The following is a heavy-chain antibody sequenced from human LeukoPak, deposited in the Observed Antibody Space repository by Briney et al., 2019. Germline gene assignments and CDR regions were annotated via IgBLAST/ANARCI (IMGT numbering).Heavy chain of an antibody. CDR3: ARDHRDEEPGFLEWFPSYYYYMDV. Sequence: GGSLRLSCAASGFTFSSYAMHWVRQAPGKGLEWVAVISYDGSNKYYADSVKGRFTISRDNSKNTLYLQMNSLRAEDTAVYYCARDHRDEEPGFLEWFPSYYYYMDVWGKGTTVTVSS. V-gene: IGHV3-30-3*01. CDR2: ISYDGSNK. J-gene: IGHJ6*03. CDR1: GFTFSSYA. D-gene: IGHD3-3*01.